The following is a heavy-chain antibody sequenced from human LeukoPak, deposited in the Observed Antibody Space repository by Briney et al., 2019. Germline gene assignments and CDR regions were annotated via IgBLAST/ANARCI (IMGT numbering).Heavy chain of an antibody. CDR1: GGSISSSSYY. Sequence: ASETLSLTCTVSGGSISSSSYYWGWIRRPPGKGLEWIGSIYYSGSTYYNPSLKSRVTIPVDTSKNQFSLKLSSVTAADTAVYYCARLSVRRWFDPWGQGTLVTVSS. CDR2: IYYSGST. CDR3: ARLSVRRWFDP. V-gene: IGHV4-39*01. J-gene: IGHJ5*02. D-gene: IGHD1-14*01.